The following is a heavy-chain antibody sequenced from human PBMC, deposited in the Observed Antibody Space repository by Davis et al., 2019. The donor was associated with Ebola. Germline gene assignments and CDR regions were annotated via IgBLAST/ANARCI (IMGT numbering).Heavy chain of an antibody. J-gene: IGHJ6*02. V-gene: IGHV3-30*18. D-gene: IGHD2-21*02. Sequence: GESLKISCAASGFTFSSYGMHWVRQAPGKGLEWVAVISYDGSNKYYADSVKGRFTISRDNSKNTLYLQMNSLRAEDTAVYYCAKAGGDYYYYYGMDVWGQGTTVTVSS. CDR2: ISYDGSNK. CDR1: GFTFSSYG. CDR3: AKAGGDYYYYYGMDV.